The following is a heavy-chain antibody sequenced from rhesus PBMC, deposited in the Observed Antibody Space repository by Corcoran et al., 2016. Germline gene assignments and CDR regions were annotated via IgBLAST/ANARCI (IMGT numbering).Heavy chain of an antibody. D-gene: IGHD1-44*01. J-gene: IGHJ6*01. CDR1: GFTFSSHA. Sequence: EVQLVESGGGLAKPGGSLRLSCAASGFTFSSHAMHWVRQAPGKGLEWVSAISSGGSTNYADTVKGRSTISRENSKNTLSLQMNSLRAEDTAVYYCAKGGSGNYPYGLDSWGQGVVVTVSS. V-gene: IGHV3-103*01. CDR3: AKGGSGNYPYGLDS. CDR2: ISSGGST.